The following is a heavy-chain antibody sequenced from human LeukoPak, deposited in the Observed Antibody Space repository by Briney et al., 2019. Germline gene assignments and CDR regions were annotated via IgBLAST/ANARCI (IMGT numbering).Heavy chain of an antibody. CDR3: ARVFGYCSGGSCYSGALVFGN. CDR2: IYYSGST. J-gene: IGHJ4*02. Sequence: SETLSLTCTVSGDSISSSSYYWGWIRQPPGKGLEWIGSIYYSGSTYYNPSLISRVTISVDTSKNQFSLKLSSVTAADTAVYYCARVFGYCSGGSCYSGALVFGNWGQGTLVTVSS. V-gene: IGHV4-39*07. D-gene: IGHD2-15*01. CDR1: GDSISSSSYY.